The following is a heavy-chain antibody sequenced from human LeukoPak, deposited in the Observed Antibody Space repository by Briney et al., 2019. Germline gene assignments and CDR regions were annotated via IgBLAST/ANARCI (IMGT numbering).Heavy chain of an antibody. D-gene: IGHD1-26*01. CDR2: ISGSGGST. CDR1: GSTFNTYT. CDR3: AKDAVGAIPVYFDY. J-gene: IGHJ4*02. V-gene: IGHV3-23*01. Sequence: GGSLRLSCAASGSTFNTYTMSWVRQAPGKGLEWVSAISGSGGSTYYADSVKGRFTISRDNSKNTLYLQMNSLRAEDTAVYYCAKDAVGAIPVYFDYWGQGTLVTVSS.